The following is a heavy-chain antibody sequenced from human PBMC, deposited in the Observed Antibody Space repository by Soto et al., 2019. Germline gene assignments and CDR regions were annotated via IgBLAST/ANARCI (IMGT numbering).Heavy chain of an antibody. CDR2: ISSSGSTK. CDR3: AREPLSRAVSEAFDI. V-gene: IGHV3-48*01. Sequence: EVQLVESGGGLVQPGGSLRLSCAASGFILSYYSMNWVRQAPGKGLEWISCISSSGSTKYYADSVKGRFTISRDNAKNSMYLQMNSLRAEDKAVYYCAREPLSRAVSEAFDIWGQGTVVTVSS. CDR1: GFILSYYS. J-gene: IGHJ3*02. D-gene: IGHD3-3*02.